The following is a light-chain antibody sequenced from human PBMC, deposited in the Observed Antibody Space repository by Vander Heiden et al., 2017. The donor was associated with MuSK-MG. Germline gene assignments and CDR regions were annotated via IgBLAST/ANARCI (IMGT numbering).Light chain of an antibody. CDR3: QQGDSLPYT. V-gene: IGKV1-39*01. Sequence: DTQVTQSPSSLSASVGDRVTITCRATQSISSYLNWYQHKPGTAPKLLVYGASTLQSGVPSRFSGSESGTDFILTISRLHPEDFAPYYCQQGDSLPYTFGQGTMVEIK. CDR2: GAS. CDR1: QSISSY. J-gene: IGKJ2*01.